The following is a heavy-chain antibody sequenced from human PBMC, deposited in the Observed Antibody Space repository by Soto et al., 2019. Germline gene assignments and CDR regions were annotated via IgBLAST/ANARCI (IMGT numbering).Heavy chain of an antibody. CDR1: GFTFSNYA. CDR2: LSGSGSST. J-gene: IGHJ6*02. Sequence: HPGGSLRLSCVASGFTFSNYAMSWVRQAPGKGLEWVSVLSGSGSSTYYADSVKGRFTISRDNSKDTVFVQMNSLRVEDTAVYYCAKEMNFDFLAGYGMDVWGQGTTVTVSS. D-gene: IGHD3-3*01. CDR3: AKEMNFDFLAGYGMDV. V-gene: IGHV3-23*01.